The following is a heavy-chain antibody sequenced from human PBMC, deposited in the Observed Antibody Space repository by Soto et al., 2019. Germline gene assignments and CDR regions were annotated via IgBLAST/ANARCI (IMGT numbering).Heavy chain of an antibody. CDR1: GFTFSDYY. V-gene: IGHV3-11*01. CDR3: AREVVNYDFWSGYYKAPWFDP. Sequence: GGSLRLSCAASGFTFSDYYMSWIRQAPGKGLEWVSYISSSGSTIYYADYVKGRITISRDNAKNSLFLQMNSLRAEDTAVYYFAREVVNYDFWSGYYKAPWFDPWGQGTLVTVSS. CDR2: ISSSGSTI. D-gene: IGHD3-3*01. J-gene: IGHJ5*02.